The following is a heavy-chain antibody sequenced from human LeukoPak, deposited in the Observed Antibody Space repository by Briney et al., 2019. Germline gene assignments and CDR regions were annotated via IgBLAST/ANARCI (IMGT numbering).Heavy chain of an antibody. CDR3: ARVTHSDGGNSESFDY. Sequence: TGGSLRLSCAASGFTVSDNYTSWIRQPPGKGLEWIGEINHSGSTNYNPSLKSRVTISVDTSKNQFSLKLSSVTAADTAVYYCARVTHSDGGNSESFDYWGQGTLVTVSS. V-gene: IGHV4-34*01. CDR2: INHSGST. CDR1: GFTVSDNY. J-gene: IGHJ4*02. D-gene: IGHD4-23*01.